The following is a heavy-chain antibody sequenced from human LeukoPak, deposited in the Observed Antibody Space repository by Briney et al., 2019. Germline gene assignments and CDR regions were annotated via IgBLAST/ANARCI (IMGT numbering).Heavy chain of an antibody. V-gene: IGHV4-39*01. Sequence: SETLSLTCTVSGGSISSSSYYWGWIRQPPGKGLEWIGSIYYSGSTYYNPSLKSRVTISVDTSKNQFSLKLSSVTAADTAVYYCARLPDSSSWFPYFDYWGQGTLVTVSS. CDR1: GGSISSSSYY. D-gene: IGHD6-13*01. J-gene: IGHJ4*02. CDR2: IYYSGST. CDR3: ARLPDSSSWFPYFDY.